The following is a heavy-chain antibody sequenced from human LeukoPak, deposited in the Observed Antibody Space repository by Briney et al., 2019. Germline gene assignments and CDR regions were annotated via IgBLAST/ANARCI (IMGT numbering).Heavy chain of an antibody. J-gene: IGHJ3*02. D-gene: IGHD5-18*01. CDR3: ARDHSRRYSYYDAFDI. CDR1: GSTFSNYA. V-gene: IGHV3-30*04. Sequence: GGSLRVSCAASGSTFSNYAMHWVRQAPGKGLEWVSIISFDGSNKYYADSVKGRFTISRDNSKNTLYLQMNSLRAEDTAVYYCARDHSRRYSYYDAFDIWGQGTMVTVSS. CDR2: ISFDGSNK.